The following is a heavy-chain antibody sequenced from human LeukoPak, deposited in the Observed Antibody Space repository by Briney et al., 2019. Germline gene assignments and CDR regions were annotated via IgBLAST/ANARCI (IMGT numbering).Heavy chain of an antibody. D-gene: IGHD3-22*01. Sequence: GGSLRLSCAASGFTFSSYEMNWVRQAPGKGLEWVSYISSSDSTIYYADSVKGRFTISRDNAKNSLYLQMNSLRAEDTAVYYCARGVRGWLLKYYYYYMDVWGKGTTVTISS. CDR3: ARGVRGWLLKYYYYYMDV. CDR1: GFTFSSYE. CDR2: ISSSDSTI. V-gene: IGHV3-48*03. J-gene: IGHJ6*03.